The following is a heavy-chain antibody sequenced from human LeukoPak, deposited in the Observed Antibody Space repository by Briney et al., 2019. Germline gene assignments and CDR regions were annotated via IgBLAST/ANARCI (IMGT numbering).Heavy chain of an antibody. V-gene: IGHV3-23*01. CDR2: ISGSGGST. CDR3: AKVLHVVGATRIFDY. D-gene: IGHD1-26*01. J-gene: IGHJ4*02. CDR1: GFTFSSYA. Sequence: GGSLRLSCAASGFTFSSYAMSWVRQAPGKGLEWVSAISGSGGSTYYADSVKGRFTISRDNSKNTLYLQMNSLRAEDTAVYYCAKVLHVVGATRIFDYWGQGTLVTVSS.